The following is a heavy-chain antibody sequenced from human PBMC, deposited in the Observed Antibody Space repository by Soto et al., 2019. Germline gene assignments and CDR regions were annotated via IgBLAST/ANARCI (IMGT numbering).Heavy chain of an antibody. CDR3: ATTLELATFPLSTN. Sequence: ASVKVSCKASGYTFTSYGISWVRQAPGQGLEWMGWISAHSGNTNYVQKLQGRVSMTTDTSTSTAYMELRNLRSDDTAMYYCATTLELATFPLSTNWGQGTLVTVSS. D-gene: IGHD5-12*01. CDR1: GYTFTSYG. V-gene: IGHV1-18*01. CDR2: ISAHSGNT. J-gene: IGHJ4*02.